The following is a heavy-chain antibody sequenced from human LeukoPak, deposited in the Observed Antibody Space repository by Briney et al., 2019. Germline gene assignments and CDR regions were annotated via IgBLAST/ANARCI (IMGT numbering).Heavy chain of an antibody. V-gene: IGHV6-1*01. CDR2: TYYRSEWYN. J-gene: IGHJ6*02. Sequence: SQTLSLTCAISGDSVSSNSAAWIWFRQSPSRGLVWLGRTYYRSEWYNEYALSVKSRITVNPDTSKNQFSLQLSFVTPEDTAVYYCAREADYYGMDVWGQGTTVTVSS. D-gene: IGHD6-25*01. CDR3: AREADYYGMDV. CDR1: GDSVSSNSAA.